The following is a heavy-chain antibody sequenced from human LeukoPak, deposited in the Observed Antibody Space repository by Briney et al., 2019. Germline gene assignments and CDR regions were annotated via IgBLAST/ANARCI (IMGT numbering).Heavy chain of an antibody. CDR3: ARLDWYYYDSSGYWDD. J-gene: IGHJ4*02. Sequence: PSETLSLTCTVSGGSISSSSYYWGWIRQPPGKGLEWIGSIYYSGSTYYNPSPKSRVTISVDTSKNQFSLKLSSVTAADTAVYYCARLDWYYYDSSGYWDDWGQGTLVTVSS. V-gene: IGHV4-39*01. CDR2: IYYSGST. D-gene: IGHD3-22*01. CDR1: GGSISSSSYY.